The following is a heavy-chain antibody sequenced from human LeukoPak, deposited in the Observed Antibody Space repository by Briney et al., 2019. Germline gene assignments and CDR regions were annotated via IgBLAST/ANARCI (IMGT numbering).Heavy chain of an antibody. CDR3: ARNGGNYILDY. Sequence: GRSLRLSCAASGSTFSSYGMHWVRQAPGKGLEWVAIIWFDGSNKYYADSVKGRFTISRDDSKNTLYLQMNSLRAEDTAVYYCARNGGNYILDYWGQGTLVTVSS. V-gene: IGHV3-33*01. D-gene: IGHD4/OR15-4a*01. CDR2: IWFDGSNK. J-gene: IGHJ4*02. CDR1: GSTFSSYG.